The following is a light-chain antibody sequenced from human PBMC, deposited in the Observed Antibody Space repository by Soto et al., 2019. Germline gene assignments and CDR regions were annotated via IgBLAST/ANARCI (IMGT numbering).Light chain of an antibody. J-gene: IGKJ3*01. CDR1: QGISSY. Sequence: DIQLTQSPSFLSASVGDRVTITCRASQGISSYLAWYQQKPGKAPKLLIYAASTLQSGVPSRFSGSGSGTEFTLTISSLQPEEFATYYCQQLNSDPFTFGPGTKVDIK. CDR3: QQLNSDPFT. CDR2: AAS. V-gene: IGKV1-9*01.